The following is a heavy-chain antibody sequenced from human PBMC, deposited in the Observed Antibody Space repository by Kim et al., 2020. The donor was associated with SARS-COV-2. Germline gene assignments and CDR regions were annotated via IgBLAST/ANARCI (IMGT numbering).Heavy chain of an antibody. J-gene: IGHJ4*02. V-gene: IGHV6-1*01. D-gene: IGHD6-19*01. Sequence: YGLTVKGRKTINPDTSKNQFSLQLNSVTPEDTAVYYCARDRQRAGTGVDYWGQGTLVTVSS. CDR3: ARDRQRAGTGVDY.